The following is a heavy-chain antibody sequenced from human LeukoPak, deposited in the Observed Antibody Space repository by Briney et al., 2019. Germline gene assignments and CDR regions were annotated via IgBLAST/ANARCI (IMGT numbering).Heavy chain of an antibody. J-gene: IGHJ4*02. D-gene: IGHD4-17*01. Sequence: PGRSLRLSCAASGFTFSSYGMHWVRQAPGKGLEWVAVISYDGSNKYYADSVKGRFTISRDNSKNTLYLQMNSLRAEDTAVYYCAKGDGADYWGQGTLVTVSS. CDR3: AKGDGADY. V-gene: IGHV3-30*18. CDR2: ISYDGSNK. CDR1: GFTFSSYG.